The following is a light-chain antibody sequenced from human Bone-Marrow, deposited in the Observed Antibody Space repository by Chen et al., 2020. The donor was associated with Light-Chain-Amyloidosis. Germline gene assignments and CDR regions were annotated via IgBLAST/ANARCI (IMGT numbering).Light chain of an antibody. J-gene: IGLJ2*01. V-gene: IGLV3-21*04. CDR3: QVWDRGNNQGV. Sequence: SYVLTQPPSVSVAPGTTATISCGGNDIASKSVHWYQQKPGQAPVLVIFYDTDRPSGIPERFSGSNSGNTATLTIGRVEAGDEADYYCQVWDRGNNQGVFGGGTKLTVL. CDR1: DIASKS. CDR2: YDT.